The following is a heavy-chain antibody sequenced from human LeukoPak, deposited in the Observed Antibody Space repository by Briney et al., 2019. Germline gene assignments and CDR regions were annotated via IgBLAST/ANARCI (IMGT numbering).Heavy chain of an antibody. D-gene: IGHD4-17*01. V-gene: IGHV4-4*07. CDR3: ARDTVTLGRFDY. CDR2: IYYSGST. CDR1: GGSISSYY. J-gene: IGHJ4*02. Sequence: SETLSLTCTVSGGSISSYYWSWIRQPAGKGLEWIGSIYYSGSTYYNPSLKSRVTISVDTSKNQFSLKLSSVTAADTAVYYCARDTVTLGRFDYWGQGTLVTVSS.